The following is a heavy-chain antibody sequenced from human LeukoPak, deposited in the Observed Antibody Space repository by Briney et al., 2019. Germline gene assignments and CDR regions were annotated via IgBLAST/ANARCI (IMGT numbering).Heavy chain of an antibody. CDR3: AREAIRLYSGYDSSFDY. Sequence: ASVKVSCKASGYTFTSYGISWVRQAPGQGLEWMGWISAYNGNTNYAQKLQGRVTMITDTSTSTAYMELRSLRSDDTAVYYCAREAIRLYSGYDSSFDYWGQGTLVTVSS. J-gene: IGHJ4*02. V-gene: IGHV1-18*01. CDR2: ISAYNGNT. CDR1: GYTFTSYG. D-gene: IGHD5-12*01.